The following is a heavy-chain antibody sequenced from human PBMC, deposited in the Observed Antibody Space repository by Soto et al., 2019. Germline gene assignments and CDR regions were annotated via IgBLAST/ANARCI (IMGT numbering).Heavy chain of an antibody. J-gene: IGHJ6*02. D-gene: IGHD6-13*01. CDR3: ATTAGTYYYYGMDV. CDR1: GFTFSSYA. Sequence: GGSLRLSCAASGFTFSSYAMSWVRQAQGKGLEWVSAISGSGGSTYYADSVKGRFTISRDNSKNTLYLQMNSLRAEDTAVYYCATTAGTYYYYGMDVWGQGTTVTVSS. CDR2: ISGSGGST. V-gene: IGHV3-23*01.